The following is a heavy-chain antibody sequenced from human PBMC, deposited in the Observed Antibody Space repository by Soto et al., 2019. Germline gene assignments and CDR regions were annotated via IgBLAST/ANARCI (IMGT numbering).Heavy chain of an antibody. CDR2: IYPGDSDT. J-gene: IGHJ6*02. CDR3: ARLRMGDYYYYYYGMDV. D-gene: IGHD3-16*01. CDR1: GYSFTSYW. Sequence: GESLKISCKGSGYSFTSYWIGWVRQMPGKGLEWMGIIYPGDSDTRYSPSFQGQVTISADKSISTAYLQWSSLKASDTAMYYCARLRMGDYYYYYYGMDVWGQGTTVTVSS. V-gene: IGHV5-51*01.